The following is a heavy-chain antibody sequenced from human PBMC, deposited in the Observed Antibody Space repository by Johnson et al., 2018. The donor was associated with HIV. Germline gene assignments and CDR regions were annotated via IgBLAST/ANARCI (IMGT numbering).Heavy chain of an antibody. CDR1: GFTFDDYG. CDR3: GSTRPRPHEGRVWQLGRPNDAFDI. D-gene: IGHD6-6*01. CDR2: IKQDGSEK. V-gene: IGHV3-7*05. Sequence: EVQVVESGGGVVRLGGSLRLSCAASGFTFDDYGMSWVRQAPGKGLEWVANIKQDGSEKYYVDSAKGRFTISRDNAKNSLYLQMNSLRAEDTVVNYCGSTRPRPHEGRVWQLGRPNDAFDIWGQGTMVTVSS. J-gene: IGHJ3*02.